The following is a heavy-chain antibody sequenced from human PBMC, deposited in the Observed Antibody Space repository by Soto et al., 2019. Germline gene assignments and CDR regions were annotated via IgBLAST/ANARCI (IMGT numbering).Heavy chain of an antibody. J-gene: IGHJ5*02. CDR1: GGSIISADSC. V-gene: IGHV4-31*11. CDR3: ARDFLRSAIGP. CDR2: IAYSGDT. Sequence: SETLSLTCAVSGGSIISADSCWFWIRKHPGKGLEWIGYIAYSGDTYYNPSLRSRVTNSADTSDNKFSLTLKSVTAADTAVYFCARDFLRSAIGPWGQGTSVTVPQ. D-gene: IGHD3-3*01.